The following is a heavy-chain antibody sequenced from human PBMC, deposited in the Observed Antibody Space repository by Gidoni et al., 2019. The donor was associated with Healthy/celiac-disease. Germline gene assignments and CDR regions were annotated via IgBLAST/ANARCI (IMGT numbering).Heavy chain of an antibody. CDR3: TRRDSIAAADDDY. CDR1: GFTFSGSA. D-gene: IGHD6-13*01. CDR2: IRSKANSYAT. J-gene: IGHJ4*02. V-gene: IGHV3-73*02. Sequence: EVQLVESGGGLVQPGGSLKLSCAASGFTFSGSAMHWVRQASGKGLEWVGRIRSKANSYATAYAASVKGRFTISRDDSKNTAYLQMNSLKTEDTAVYYCTRRDSIAAADDDYWGQGTLVTVSS.